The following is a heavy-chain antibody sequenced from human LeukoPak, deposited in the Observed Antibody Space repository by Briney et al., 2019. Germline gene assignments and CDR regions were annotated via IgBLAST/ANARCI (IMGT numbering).Heavy chain of an antibody. J-gene: IGHJ4*02. Sequence: GASVKVSCKASGFTFIGYYMHWVRQAPGQGLEWMGWINLNTGDTDYAPKFQGRVTMTRDTSITTAYMELSRLRYDDTAVYFWAGDHPAFDYGGGETLVPFSS. CDR1: GFTFIGYY. CDR2: INLNTGDT. CDR3: AGDHPAFDY. V-gene: IGHV1-2*02.